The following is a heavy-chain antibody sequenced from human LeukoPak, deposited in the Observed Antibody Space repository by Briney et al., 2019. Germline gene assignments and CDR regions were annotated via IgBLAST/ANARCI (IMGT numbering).Heavy chain of an antibody. CDR3: ARDRSDSDYVVGVFDY. V-gene: IGHV3-30*04. J-gene: IGHJ4*02. CDR1: GFTFSNYS. D-gene: IGHD4-11*01. CDR2: ISYDGSNK. Sequence: GRSLRLSCAASGFTFSNYSLHWVRQAPGKGLEWVAIISYDGSNKYYADSVKGRFTIFRDNYKNTLYLQMNSLRTEDTAVYYCARDRSDSDYVVGVFDYWGQGTLVTVSS.